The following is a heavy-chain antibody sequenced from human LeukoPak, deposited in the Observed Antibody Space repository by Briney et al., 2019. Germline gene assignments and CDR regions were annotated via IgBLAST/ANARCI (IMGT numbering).Heavy chain of an antibody. J-gene: IGHJ4*02. CDR2: IYHSGST. CDR3: AGHGLVIALDY. D-gene: IGHD2-2*01. V-gene: IGHV4-38-2*02. CDR1: GYSISSGYY. Sequence: PSETLSLTCTVSGYSISSGYYWGWIRQPPGKGLEWIGSIYHSGSTYYNPSLKSRVTISVDTSKNQFSLKLSSVTAADTAVYYCAGHGLVIALDYWGQGTLVTVSS.